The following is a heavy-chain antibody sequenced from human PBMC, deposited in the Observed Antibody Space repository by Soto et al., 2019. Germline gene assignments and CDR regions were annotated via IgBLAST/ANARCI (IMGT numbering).Heavy chain of an antibody. Sequence: PSLICTVSGGSFKSGSYSWSWIRQPPGKGLEWIGYVYHTGRTSYNPSLKSRVSISMDTSKNQFSLNLDSVTAADTAVYFCARDFAYFDSWGQGTLVTVSS. CDR3: ARDFAYFDS. V-gene: IGHV4-61*01. CDR2: VYHTGRT. D-gene: IGHD3-3*01. J-gene: IGHJ4*02. CDR1: GGSFKSGSYS.